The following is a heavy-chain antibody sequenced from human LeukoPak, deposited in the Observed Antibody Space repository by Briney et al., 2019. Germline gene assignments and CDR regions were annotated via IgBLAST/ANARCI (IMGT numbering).Heavy chain of an antibody. J-gene: IGHJ4*02. CDR3: ARAGDSTGYYLGSRLDY. CDR1: GYTFTSYY. Sequence: GASVKVSCKASGYTFTSYYLHWVRHAPGQGLEWVAIIYPGGGNTNYAQTLQGRVTMTRDTSTSTLYMELSNLRSEDTAVYYCARAGDSTGYYLGSRLDYWGRGTRVSVS. V-gene: IGHV1-46*04. D-gene: IGHD3-22*01. CDR2: IYPGGGNT.